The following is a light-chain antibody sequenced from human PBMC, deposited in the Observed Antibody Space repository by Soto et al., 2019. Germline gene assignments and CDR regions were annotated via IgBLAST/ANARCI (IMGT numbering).Light chain of an antibody. V-gene: IGLV4-69*01. Sequence: QLVLTQSPSASASLGASVKLTCTLSSGHSTYAIAWHQQQPEKGPRFLMKLNSDGSHTKGDGIPDRFSGSSSGAERYLTISRLQSEDEADYFCQTWGADIPYVFGTGTKVTVL. CDR2: LNSDGSH. J-gene: IGLJ1*01. CDR3: QTWGADIPYV. CDR1: SGHSTYA.